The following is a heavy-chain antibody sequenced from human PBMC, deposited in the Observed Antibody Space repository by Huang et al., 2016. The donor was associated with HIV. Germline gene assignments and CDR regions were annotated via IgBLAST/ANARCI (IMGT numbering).Heavy chain of an antibody. CDR2: IYHSGAT. CDR1: GASIGRGGFS. Sequence: QVQLQESGSGLVKPSQTLSLTCDVSGASIGRGGFSWSWIRQPPGEGLEWMGYIYHSGATYYSPSLKTRVTISFDRSKSQLSLRLASVTAADTAGYYCARSPPGDYFDLWGRGTLVTVSS. CDR3: ARSPPGDYFDL. V-gene: IGHV4-30-2*01. J-gene: IGHJ2*01. D-gene: IGHD3-10*01.